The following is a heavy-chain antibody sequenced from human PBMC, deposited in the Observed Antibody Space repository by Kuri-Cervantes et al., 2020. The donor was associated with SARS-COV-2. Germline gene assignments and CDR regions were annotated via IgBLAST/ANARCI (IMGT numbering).Heavy chain of an antibody. Sequence: GGSLRLSCKASGYTFTSYYMHWVRQAPGQGLEWMGIINPSGGSTSYAQKFQGRVTMTRDTSTSTVYMELSSLRSEDTAVYYCARVKDTAMGAFDYWGQGTLVTVSS. V-gene: IGHV1-46*01. D-gene: IGHD5-18*01. CDR3: ARVKDTAMGAFDY. CDR1: GYTFTSYY. CDR2: INPSGGST. J-gene: IGHJ4*02.